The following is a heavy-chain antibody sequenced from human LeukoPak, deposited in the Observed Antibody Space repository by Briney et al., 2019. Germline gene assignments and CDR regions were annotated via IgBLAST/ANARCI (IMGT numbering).Heavy chain of an antibody. V-gene: IGHV4-39*01. Sequence: SETLSLTCTVSGGSISSSSYYWGWIRQPPGEGLEWIGSIYYSGSTYYSPSLKSRVTISVDTSKNQFSLKLSSVTAADTAVYYCARRGGRYCSSTSCYLYAFDIWGQGTMVTVSS. J-gene: IGHJ3*02. D-gene: IGHD2-2*01. CDR2: IYYSGST. CDR1: GGSISSSSYY. CDR3: ARRGGRYCSSTSCYLYAFDI.